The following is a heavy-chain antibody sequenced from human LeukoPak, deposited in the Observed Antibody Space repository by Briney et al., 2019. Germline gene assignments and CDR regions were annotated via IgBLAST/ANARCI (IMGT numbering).Heavy chain of an antibody. CDR1: GYSTSSGYY. CDR3: ARAGGALYYFDY. Sequence: SETLSLTCTVSGYSTSSGYYWGWIRQPPGKGLEWIGNIFHRGTAYYNPSLKSRVTISIDTSKNQLSLKLSSVTAADTAVYYCARAGGALYYFDYWGQGTLVTVSS. V-gene: IGHV4-38-2*02. D-gene: IGHD3-16*01. CDR2: IFHRGTA. J-gene: IGHJ4*02.